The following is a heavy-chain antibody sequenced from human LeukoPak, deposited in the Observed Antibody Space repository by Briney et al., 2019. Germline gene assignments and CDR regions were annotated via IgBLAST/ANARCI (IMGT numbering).Heavy chain of an antibody. CDR2: IYPGDSDT. D-gene: IGHD3-10*01. CDR1: GYSFTSYW. Sequence: GESLKISCKGSGYSFTSYWIGWVRQMPGKGLEWMGIIYPGDSDTRYSPSFQGQVTISADKSISTAYLQWSSLKASDTAMYYCARTLTHYYGSGSYRYFDYWGQGTLVTVSS. CDR3: ARTLTHYYGSGSYRYFDY. V-gene: IGHV5-51*01. J-gene: IGHJ4*02.